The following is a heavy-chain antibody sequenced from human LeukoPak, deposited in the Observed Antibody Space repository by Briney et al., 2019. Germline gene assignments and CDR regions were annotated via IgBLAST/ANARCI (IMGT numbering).Heavy chain of an antibody. D-gene: IGHD6-13*01. Sequence: TLSLTCTVSGGSISSGSYYWSWIRQPAGKGLEWIGHIYTSGSTNYNPSLKSRVTISVDTSKNQFSLKLSSVTAADTAVYYCATIAAAGYNWFDPWGQGTLVTVSS. CDR2: IYTSGST. CDR1: GGSISSGSYY. V-gene: IGHV4-61*09. CDR3: ATIAAAGYNWFDP. J-gene: IGHJ5*02.